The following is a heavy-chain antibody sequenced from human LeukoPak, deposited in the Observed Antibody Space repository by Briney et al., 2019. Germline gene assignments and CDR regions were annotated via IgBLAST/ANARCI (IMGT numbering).Heavy chain of an antibody. D-gene: IGHD3-9*01. CDR3: ARAGQYDILTGYYLEYAFDI. V-gene: IGHV3-11*01. J-gene: IGHJ3*02. Sequence: GGSLRLSCAASGFTFDDYGMSWIRQAPGKGLEWVSYISSSGSTIYYADSVKGRFTISRDNAKNSLYLQMNSLRAEDTAVYYCARAGQYDILTGYYLEYAFDIWGQGTMVTVSS. CDR2: ISSSGSTI. CDR1: GFTFDDYG.